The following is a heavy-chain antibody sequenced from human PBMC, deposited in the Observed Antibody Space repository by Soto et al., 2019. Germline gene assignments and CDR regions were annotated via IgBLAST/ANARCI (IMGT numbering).Heavy chain of an antibody. D-gene: IGHD2-2*01. CDR1: GYSFTSYW. CDR3: GAPVIPAAPVYYYTVWKA. J-gene: IGHJ6*01. V-gene: IGHV5-10-1*01. CDR2: IDPSDSYT. Sequence: GESLKISCKGSGYSFTSYWISWVRQMPGKGLEWMGRIDPSDSYTNYSPSFQGHVTISADKSISTAYLQWSSLKASDTAMYYCGAPVIPAAPVYYYTVWKAWGQGPRSPSPQ.